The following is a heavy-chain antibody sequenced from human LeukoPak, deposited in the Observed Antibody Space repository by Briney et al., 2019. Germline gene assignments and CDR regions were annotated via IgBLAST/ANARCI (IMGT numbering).Heavy chain of an antibody. CDR3: ARAIMYYYDSSGYYYFDY. CDR2: IYYSGST. V-gene: IGHV4-39*01. D-gene: IGHD3-22*01. CDR1: GGSISSSSYY. J-gene: IGHJ4*02. Sequence: SETLSLTCTVSGGSISSSSYYWGWIRQPPGKGLEWIESIYYSGSTYYNPSLKSRVTISVDTSKNQFSLKLSSVTAADTAVYYCARAIMYYYDSSGYYYFDYWGQGTLVTVSS.